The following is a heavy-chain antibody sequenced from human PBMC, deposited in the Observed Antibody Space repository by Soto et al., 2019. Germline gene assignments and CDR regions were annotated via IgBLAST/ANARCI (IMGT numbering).Heavy chain of an antibody. J-gene: IGHJ6*02. CDR2: VRNSGST. Sequence: QVQLQESGPGLVKPSETLSLTCTVSGGSINSDYWSWIRQPPEKGLEWIGYVRNSGSTNYNPSLKSRLTISVDTSKNQFSRKLSSVTAADTGVYYFAKDLLSGRYGMDVWGQGTTVTVSS. CDR3: AKDLLSGRYGMDV. CDR1: GGSINSDY. D-gene: IGHD1-26*01. V-gene: IGHV4-59*01.